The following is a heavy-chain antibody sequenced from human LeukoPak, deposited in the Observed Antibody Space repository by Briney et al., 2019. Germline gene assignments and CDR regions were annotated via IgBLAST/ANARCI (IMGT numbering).Heavy chain of an antibody. CDR2: ISAYNGNT. D-gene: IGHD2-2*01. CDR1: GYTFTSYG. V-gene: IGHV1-18*01. J-gene: IGHJ6*02. Sequence: ASVRVSCKASGYTFTSYGISWVRQAPGQGLEWMGWISAYNGNTNYAQKLQGRVTMTTDTSTSTAYMELRSLRSDDTAVYYCARGEGSTTRCYGMDVWGQGTTVTVSS. CDR3: ARGEGSTTRCYGMDV.